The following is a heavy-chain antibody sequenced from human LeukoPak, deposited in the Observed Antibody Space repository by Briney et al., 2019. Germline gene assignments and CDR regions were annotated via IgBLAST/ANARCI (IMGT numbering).Heavy chain of an antibody. CDR3: ARDRVDIVIVPAAMDGFYYYYGMDV. J-gene: IGHJ6*04. Sequence: GGSLRLSCAASGFTFSSYGMHWVRQAPGKGLEWVAVISYDGSNKYYADSVKGRFTISRDNSKNTLYLQMNSLRAEDTAVYYCARDRVDIVIVPAAMDGFYYYYGMDVWGKGTTVTVSS. V-gene: IGHV3-30*03. CDR1: GFTFSSYG. D-gene: IGHD2-2*01. CDR2: ISYDGSNK.